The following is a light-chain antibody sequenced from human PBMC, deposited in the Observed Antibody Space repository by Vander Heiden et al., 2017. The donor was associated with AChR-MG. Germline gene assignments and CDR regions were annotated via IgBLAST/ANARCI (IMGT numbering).Light chain of an antibody. J-gene: IGLJ3*02. Sequence: QSVPTQPPPASGTHGQMVTISCSRHSSNIWSNSVIWYQHLPGTAPNLLIFSNNQRPSGVPDRFSGSKSGTSASLAISWLQSEDEADYYCAAWDDSLNGLVFGGGTKLTVI. V-gene: IGLV1-44*01. CDR3: AAWDDSLNGLV. CDR2: SNN. CDR1: SSNIWSNS.